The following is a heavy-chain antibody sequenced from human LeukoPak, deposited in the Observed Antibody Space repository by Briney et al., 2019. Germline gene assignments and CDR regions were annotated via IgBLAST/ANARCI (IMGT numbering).Heavy chain of an antibody. D-gene: IGHD3-9*01. CDR2: IRYDGRNK. Sequence: GGSLRLSCAVSGFTFSSYGMHWVRQAPGKGLEWVAFIRYDGRNKYYADSVKGRFTISRDNSKNTLYLQMNSLRAEDTAVYYCARGGYYNILTGFRSRFLGFDYWGQGTLVTVSS. J-gene: IGHJ4*02. V-gene: IGHV3-30*02. CDR1: GFTFSSYG. CDR3: ARGGYYNILTGFRSRFLGFDY.